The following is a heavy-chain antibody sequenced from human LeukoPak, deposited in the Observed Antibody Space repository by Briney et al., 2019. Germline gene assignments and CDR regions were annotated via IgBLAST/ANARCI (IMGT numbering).Heavy chain of an antibody. CDR3: ARGSSSWMDYYMDV. Sequence: PSQTLSLTCTVSGGSISSGSYYWGWIRQPPGKGLEWIGSIYYSGSTYYNPSLKSRVTISVDTSKNQFSLKLSSMTAADTAVYFCARGSSSWMDYYMDVWGKGTTVTVSS. J-gene: IGHJ6*03. V-gene: IGHV4-39*07. CDR1: GGSISSGSYY. D-gene: IGHD6-13*01. CDR2: IYYSGST.